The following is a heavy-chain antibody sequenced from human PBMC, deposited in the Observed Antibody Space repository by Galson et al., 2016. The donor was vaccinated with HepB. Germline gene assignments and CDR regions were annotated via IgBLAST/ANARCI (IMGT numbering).Heavy chain of an antibody. CDR3: AKTETPGAPGRIGHIGF. CDR1: GFTFSSYA. CDR2: ITGSASST. Sequence: SLRLSCAASGFTFSSYAMSWVRQAPGKGLEWVSLITGSASSTYYADSVKGRFTISRDNSRNSLFVQMTSLRAEDTAVYYCAKTETPGAPGRIGHIGFWGQGTLVTVSS. D-gene: IGHD1-26*01. V-gene: IGHV3-23*01. J-gene: IGHJ4*02.